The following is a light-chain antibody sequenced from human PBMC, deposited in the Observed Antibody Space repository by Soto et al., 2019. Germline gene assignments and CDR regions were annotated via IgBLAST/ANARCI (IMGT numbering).Light chain of an antibody. CDR2: LNSDGSH. CDR1: SRHSSYA. CDR3: QTWGTGIQV. Sequence: QLVLTQSPSASASLGAWVNLTCTLSSRHSSYAIAWHQQQPEKGPRYLMKLNSDGSHSKGDGIPDRFSGSSSGAERYLTISSLQSEDEADYYCQTWGTGIQVFGGGTKVTVL. V-gene: IGLV4-69*01. J-gene: IGLJ3*02.